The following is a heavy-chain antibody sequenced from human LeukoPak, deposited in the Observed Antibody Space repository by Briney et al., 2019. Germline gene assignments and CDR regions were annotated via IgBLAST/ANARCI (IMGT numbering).Heavy chain of an antibody. D-gene: IGHD6-19*01. V-gene: IGHV3-23*01. Sequence: GGPASLPCAACGFSFNTLDMTGLRQAPGKGLQWVSAISGSGSNTYYADSVKGRFTISRDNSKNTLYLQMNSLRAEDTAVYYCAKGISGWLLTFDYWGQGSLVTVSS. CDR1: GFSFNTLD. J-gene: IGHJ4*02. CDR2: ISGSGSNT. CDR3: AKGISGWLLTFDY.